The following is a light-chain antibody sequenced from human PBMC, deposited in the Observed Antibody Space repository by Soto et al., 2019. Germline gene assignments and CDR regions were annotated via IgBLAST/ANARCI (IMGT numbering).Light chain of an antibody. V-gene: IGLV2-8*01. CDR1: SSDVGGYNF. J-gene: IGLJ2*01. Sequence: QSALTQPPSASGSPGQSVTISCPGTSSDVGGYNFVSWYQQHPGKAPKLMIYEVSERPSGVPDRFSGSKSGNTASLTVSGLQAEDEADYYCSSYAGSNIVVFGAGTKLTVL. CDR2: EVS. CDR3: SSYAGSNIVV.